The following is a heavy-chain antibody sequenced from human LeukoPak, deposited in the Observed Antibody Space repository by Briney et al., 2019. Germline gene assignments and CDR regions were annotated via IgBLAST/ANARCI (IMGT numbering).Heavy chain of an antibody. D-gene: IGHD3-22*01. J-gene: IGHJ4*02. Sequence: SETLSLTCAVYGGSFSGYYWSWIRQPPGKGLEWIGEINHSGSTNYNPSLKSRVTISVDTSKNQFSLKLSSVTAADTAVYYCARANYYDSSGYYANWGQGTQVTVSS. CDR3: ARANYYDSSGYYAN. CDR1: GGSFSGYY. CDR2: INHSGST. V-gene: IGHV4-34*01.